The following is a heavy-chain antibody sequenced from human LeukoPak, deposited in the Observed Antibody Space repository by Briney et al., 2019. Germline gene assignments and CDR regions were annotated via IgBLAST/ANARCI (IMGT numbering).Heavy chain of an antibody. V-gene: IGHV4-30-4*01. CDR2: IYYSGST. D-gene: IGHD4-17*01. J-gene: IGHJ4*02. CDR3: ARQYGDYGMLDY. CDR1: GGSISSGDYY. Sequence: PSQTLSLTCTVSGGSISSGDYYWSWIRQPPGKGLEWIGYIYYSGSTYYNPSLKSRVTISVDTSKNQFSLKLSSVTAADTAVHYCARQYGDYGMLDYWGQGTLVTVSS.